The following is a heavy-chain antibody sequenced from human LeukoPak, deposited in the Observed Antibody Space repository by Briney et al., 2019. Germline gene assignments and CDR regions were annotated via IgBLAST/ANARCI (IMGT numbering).Heavy chain of an antibody. D-gene: IGHD2-15*01. Sequence: GGSLRLSCAASGFTFRDAWMTWVRQAPGKGLEWVADIRQDGSDEHYVASVKGRFTISRDSTSLFLQMNSLRAEDTAIYYCAGGQGWHFDLWGRGTLITVSS. CDR1: GFTFRDAW. CDR3: AGGQGWHFDL. CDR2: IRQDGSDE. J-gene: IGHJ2*01. V-gene: IGHV3-7*02.